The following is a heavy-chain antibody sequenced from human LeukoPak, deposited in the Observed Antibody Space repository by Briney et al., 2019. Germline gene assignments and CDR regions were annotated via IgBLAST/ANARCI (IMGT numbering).Heavy chain of an antibody. J-gene: IGHJ5*02. V-gene: IGHV4-39*07. CDR3: ARQPYGSGSYYIGWFDP. D-gene: IGHD3-10*01. CDR2: IYYSGST. CDR1: GGSISSSSYY. Sequence: SETLSLTCTVSGGSISSSSYYWGWIRQPPGKGLVWIGSIYYSGSTYYNPSLKSRVTISVDTSNNQFSLKLSSVTAADTAVYYCARQPYGSGSYYIGWFDPWGQGTLVTVSS.